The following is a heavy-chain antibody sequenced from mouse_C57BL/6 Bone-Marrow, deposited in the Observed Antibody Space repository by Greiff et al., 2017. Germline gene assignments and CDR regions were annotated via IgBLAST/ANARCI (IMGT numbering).Heavy chain of an antibody. CDR3: ARKVYYYGSSYHYFDY. CDR1: GYTFTSYG. Sequence: VQLQQSGAELARPGASVKLSCKASGYTFTSYGISWVKQRTGQGLEWIGEIYPRSGNTYYNEKFKGKATLTADKSSSTAYMELRCLTSEDSAVYFCARKVYYYGSSYHYFDYWGQGTTLTVSS. J-gene: IGHJ2*01. V-gene: IGHV1-81*01. CDR2: IYPRSGNT. D-gene: IGHD1-1*01.